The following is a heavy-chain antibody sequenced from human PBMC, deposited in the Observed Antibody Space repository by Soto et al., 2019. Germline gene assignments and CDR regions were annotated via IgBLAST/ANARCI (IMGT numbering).Heavy chain of an antibody. D-gene: IGHD2-2*01. CDR1: GFTFSSYG. Sequence: LRLSCAASGFTFSSYGMHWVRQAPGKGLEWVAVIWYDGSNKYYADSVKGRFTISRDNSKNMLYLQMNSLRAEDTAIYYCASRSPALDYWGQGTLVTVSS. V-gene: IGHV3-33*01. J-gene: IGHJ4*02. CDR3: ASRSPALDY. CDR2: IWYDGSNK.